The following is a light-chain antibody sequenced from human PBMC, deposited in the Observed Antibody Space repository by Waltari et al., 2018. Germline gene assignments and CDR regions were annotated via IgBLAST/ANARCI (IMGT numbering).Light chain of an antibody. V-gene: IGKV3-20*01. CDR1: QSVSSSY. J-gene: IGKJ2*01. CDR2: GAS. Sequence: EIVLTQSPGTLPLSPGERATLSCRASQSVSSSYLAWYQQKPGQAPRLLIYGASSRATGIPDRFSGSGSGTDFTLTISRLEPEDFAVYYCQQYGSSRQDTFGQGTKLEIK. CDR3: QQYGSSRQDT.